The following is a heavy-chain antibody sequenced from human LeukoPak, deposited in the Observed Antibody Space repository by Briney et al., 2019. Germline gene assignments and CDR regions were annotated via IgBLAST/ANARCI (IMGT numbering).Heavy chain of an antibody. V-gene: IGHV4-59*01. CDR3: ARGDSSAQAPFDY. Sequence: SETLSLTCTVSGGSISSYYWSWIRQPPGKGLEWIGYIYYSGSTNYNPSLKSRVTISVHTSKNQFSLKLRSVTAEDTAVYYCARGDSSAQAPFDYWGQGTLVTVSS. CDR1: GGSISSYY. CDR2: IYYSGST. D-gene: IGHD3-22*01. J-gene: IGHJ4*02.